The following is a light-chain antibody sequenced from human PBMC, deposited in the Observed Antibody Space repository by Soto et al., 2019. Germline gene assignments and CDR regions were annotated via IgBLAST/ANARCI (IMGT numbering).Light chain of an antibody. CDR3: QVWDSGSDHYV. CDR2: DDS. J-gene: IGLJ1*01. Sequence: SYLLTQPPSVSVAPGQTAKITCGGDIVGSKSVHWYQHKAGQAPVVVVYDDSGRPSGIPERFFGSNSGNTATLSISRVEAGDEADYYCQVWDSGSDHYVFGSGTKLTVL. V-gene: IGLV3-21*02. CDR1: IVGSKS.